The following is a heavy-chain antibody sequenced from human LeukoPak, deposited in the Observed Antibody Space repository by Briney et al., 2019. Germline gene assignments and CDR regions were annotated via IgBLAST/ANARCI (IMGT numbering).Heavy chain of an antibody. CDR3: ARDRRYYYDSSGYLSFDY. CDR1: GFTFSSYE. D-gene: IGHD3-22*01. J-gene: IGHJ4*02. CDR2: IRSSSSYI. Sequence: PGGSLRLSCAASGFTFSSYEMNWVRQAPGKGLEWVSSIRSSSSYIYYAVSVKGRFTISRDNAKNSLYLQMNSLRAEDTAVYYCARDRRYYYDSSGYLSFDYWGQGTLVTVSS. V-gene: IGHV3-21*01.